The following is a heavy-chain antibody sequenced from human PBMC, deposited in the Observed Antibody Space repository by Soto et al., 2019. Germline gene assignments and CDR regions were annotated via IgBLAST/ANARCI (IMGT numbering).Heavy chain of an antibody. CDR3: ARAYYYDSSGYYYNWFDP. CDR2: IYYSGST. CDR1: GGSISSSSYY. V-gene: IGHV4-39*01. Sequence: SKTLSLTCTVSGGSISSSSYYWVWIRQPPGKGLEWIGSIYYSGSTYYNPSLKSRVTISVDTSKNQFSLKLSSVTAADTAVYYCARAYYYDSSGYYYNWFDPWGQGTLVTVSS. J-gene: IGHJ5*02. D-gene: IGHD3-22*01.